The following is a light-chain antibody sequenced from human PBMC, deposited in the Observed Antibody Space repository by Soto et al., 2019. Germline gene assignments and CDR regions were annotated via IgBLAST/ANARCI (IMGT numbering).Light chain of an antibody. J-gene: IGLJ1*01. CDR2: EVS. CDR3: SSYTSSSTLA. Sequence: QSVLTQPASVSGSPGQSITISCTGTSSDVGGYNYVSWYQQHPGKAPKLMIYEVSNRPSGVSNRFSGSKSGNTASLTISGLQAEDEADYYCSSYTSSSTLAFGNGTKVTV. V-gene: IGLV2-14*01. CDR1: SSDVGGYNY.